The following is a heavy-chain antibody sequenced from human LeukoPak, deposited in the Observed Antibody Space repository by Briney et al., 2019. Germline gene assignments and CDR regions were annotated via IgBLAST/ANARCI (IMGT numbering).Heavy chain of an antibody. D-gene: IGHD3-10*01. J-gene: IGHJ4*02. CDR2: LSGGGDSR. CDR3: AKAVRSMVTGGGYFDS. Sequence: PGGSLRLSCAASGFTVSSNYMSWVRQAPGKGLEWVSSLSGGGDSRYYADSVMGRFTISRDNSKNTLYLQMNSLRAEDTAVYYCAKAVRSMVTGGGYFDSLGQGTLVTVSS. V-gene: IGHV3-23*01. CDR1: GFTVSSNY.